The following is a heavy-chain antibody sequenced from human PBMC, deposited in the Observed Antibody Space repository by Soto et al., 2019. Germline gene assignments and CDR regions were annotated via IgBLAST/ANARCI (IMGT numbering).Heavy chain of an antibody. CDR2: INPNSGGT. CDR1: GYTFTGYY. Sequence: ASVKVSCKASGYTFTGYYMHWVRQAPGQGLEWMGWINPNSGGTNYAQKFQGRVTMTRDTSISTAYMELSRLRSDETAVYYCARADPHGGSGFDPWGQGTLVTVSS. J-gene: IGHJ5*02. D-gene: IGHD6-19*01. CDR3: ARADPHGGSGFDP. V-gene: IGHV1-2*02.